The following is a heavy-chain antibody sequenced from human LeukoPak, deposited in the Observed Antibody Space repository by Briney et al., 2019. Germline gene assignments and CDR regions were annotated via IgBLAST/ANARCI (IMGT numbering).Heavy chain of an antibody. CDR2: ISYDGSNK. Sequence: GGSLRLSCAASGFTFDDYAMHWVRQAPGKGLEGVAVISYDGSNKYYADSVKGRFTISRDNSKNTLYLQMNSLRAEDTAVYYCARDRMYYYDSSGYFGYWGQGTLVTVSS. D-gene: IGHD3-22*01. CDR1: GFTFDDYA. J-gene: IGHJ4*02. V-gene: IGHV3-30-3*01. CDR3: ARDRMYYYDSSGYFGY.